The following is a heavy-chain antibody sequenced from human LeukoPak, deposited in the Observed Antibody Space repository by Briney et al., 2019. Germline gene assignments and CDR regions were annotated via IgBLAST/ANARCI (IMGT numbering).Heavy chain of an antibody. CDR3: ARVGITVTTFFEWFDP. J-gene: IGHJ5*02. Sequence: QPGGSLRLSCAASGFTFSSYSMNWVRQAPGKGLEWVSYISSSSSTIYYADSVKGRFTISRDNAKNSLYLQMNNLRAEDTAVYYCARVGITVTTFFEWFDPWGQGTLVTVSS. CDR1: GFTFSSYS. D-gene: IGHD4-17*01. V-gene: IGHV3-48*04. CDR2: ISSSSSTI.